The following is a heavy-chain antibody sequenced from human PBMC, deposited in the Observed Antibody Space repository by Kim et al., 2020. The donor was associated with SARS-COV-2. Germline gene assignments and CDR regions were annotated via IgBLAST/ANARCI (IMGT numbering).Heavy chain of an antibody. CDR3: ARGGMFEYQPPLAYYYGMDV. CDR1: GFTFSSYS. D-gene: IGHD2-2*01. Sequence: GGSLRLFCAASGFTFSSYSMNWVRQAPGKGLEWVSSISSSSSYIYYADSVKGRFTIFRDNAKNSLYLQMNSLRAEDTAVYYCARGGMFEYQPPLAYYYGMDVWGQGTTVTVSS. CDR2: ISSSSSYI. J-gene: IGHJ6*02. V-gene: IGHV3-21*01.